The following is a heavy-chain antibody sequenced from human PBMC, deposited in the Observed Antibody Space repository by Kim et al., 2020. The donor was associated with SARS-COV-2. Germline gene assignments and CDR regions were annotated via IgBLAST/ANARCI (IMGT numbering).Heavy chain of an antibody. CDR3: ARHFIRRSGYDLEY. Sequence: GGSLRLSCAASGLTFSSYSMTWVRQAPRRGLEWVSNVKDYGSEKYYGDSVKGRFTISRDNAKNTLYLQMSSLRAEDTAVYSCARHFIRRSGYDLEYWGQGTLVTVSS. CDR2: VKDYGSEK. CDR1: GLTFSSYS. V-gene: IGHV3-7*03. J-gene: IGHJ4*02. D-gene: IGHD6-13*01.